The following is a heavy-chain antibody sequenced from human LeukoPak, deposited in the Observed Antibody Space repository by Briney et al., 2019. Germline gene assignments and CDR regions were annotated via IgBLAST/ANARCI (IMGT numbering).Heavy chain of an antibody. CDR2: FDPEDGET. CDR3: ATGPPFTTVVTPVFDY. V-gene: IGHV1-24*01. D-gene: IGHD4-23*01. CDR1: GYSLTELS. Sequence: ASVKVSCKVSGYSLTELSMHWVRQAPGKGLEWMGGFDPEDGETIYAQKFQGRVTMTEDTSTDTAYMELSGLRSEDTAVYYCATGPPFTTVVTPVFDYWGQGTLVTVSS. J-gene: IGHJ4*02.